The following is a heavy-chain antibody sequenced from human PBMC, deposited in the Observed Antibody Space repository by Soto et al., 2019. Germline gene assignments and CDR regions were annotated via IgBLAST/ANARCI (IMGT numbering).Heavy chain of an antibody. J-gene: IGHJ4*02. CDR3: ARLSVESDNCFDY. V-gene: IGHV3-53*01. D-gene: IGHD2-2*01. CDR2: IYSGGDT. CDR1: GFTVSSTY. Sequence: GGSLRLSCAASGFTVSSTYMGWVRQAPGKGLEWVSVIYSGGDTYYTDSVKGRFTVSRDKSTSTLYLQMNSLRAEDTAVYYCARLSVESDNCFDYWGQGTLVTVSS.